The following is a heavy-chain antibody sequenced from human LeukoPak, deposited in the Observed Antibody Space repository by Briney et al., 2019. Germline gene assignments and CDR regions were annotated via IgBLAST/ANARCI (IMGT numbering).Heavy chain of an antibody. CDR2: ISSSSSYI. CDR3: ARDYYDSSGLG. Sequence: GGSLRLSCEASGFTLSSHWMSWVRQAPGKGLEWVSSISSSSSYIYYADSVKGRFTISRDNAKNSLYLQMNSLRAEDTAVYYCARDYYDSSGLGWGQGTLVTVSS. CDR1: GFTLSSHW. J-gene: IGHJ4*02. D-gene: IGHD3-22*01. V-gene: IGHV3-21*01.